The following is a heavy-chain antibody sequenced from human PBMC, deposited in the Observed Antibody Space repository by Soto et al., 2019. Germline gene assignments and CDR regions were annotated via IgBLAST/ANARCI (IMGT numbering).Heavy chain of an antibody. D-gene: IGHD1-26*01. CDR2: IYYSGST. V-gene: IGHV4-59*01. Sequence: SETLSLTCTVSGGSISSYYWSWIRQPPGKGLEWIGYIYYSGSTNYNPSLKSRVTISVDTSKNQFSLKVSSVTAADTAVYYCARDAQVGASPPYYYYYGMDVWGQGTTVTVSS. J-gene: IGHJ6*02. CDR1: GGSISSYY. CDR3: ARDAQVGASPPYYYYYGMDV.